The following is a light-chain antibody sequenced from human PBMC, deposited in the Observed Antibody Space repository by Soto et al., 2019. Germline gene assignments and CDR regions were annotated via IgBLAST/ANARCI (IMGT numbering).Light chain of an antibody. CDR2: GAS. CDR3: QQYGASPFT. V-gene: IGKV3-20*01. J-gene: IGKJ3*01. Sequence: EIVLTQSPGTLSSSPGERATLSCRASQTVTSNYLAWYQQKPGRTPTLLIYGASTRATGIPDRFSATGSGTEFSLTISSVEPEDFAVYYCQQYGASPFTFGPGTRVEI. CDR1: QTVTSNY.